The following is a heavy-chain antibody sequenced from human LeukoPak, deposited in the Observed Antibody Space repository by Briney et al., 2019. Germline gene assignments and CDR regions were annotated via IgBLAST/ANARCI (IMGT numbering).Heavy chain of an antibody. CDR1: GGSISSSSYY. D-gene: IGHD3-9*01. CDR3: ARRPYFEGAEYFRH. CDR2: IYYSGST. V-gene: IGHV4-39*01. J-gene: IGHJ1*01. Sequence: SETLSLTCTVSGGSISSSSYYWGWIRQPPGKGLEWIGSIYYSGSTYYNPPLKSRVTISVDTSKNQFSLKLSSVTAADTAVYYCARRPYFEGAEYFRHWGQGTLVTVSS.